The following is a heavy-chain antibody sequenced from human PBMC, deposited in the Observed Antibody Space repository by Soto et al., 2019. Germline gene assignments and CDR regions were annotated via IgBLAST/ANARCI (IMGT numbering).Heavy chain of an antibody. Sequence: QVQLVQSGAEVKKPGSSVKVSCQATGGTFSSYAISWVRQAPGPGLELMVGIIPIFGTAHYALKFQGRVTSTTGNSTSTADMELGSLISEDTGVYYCAGEGVYSWRLKGTFDIWGRGTMVTVSS. D-gene: IGHD1-26*01. J-gene: IGHJ3*02. CDR2: IIPIFGTA. V-gene: IGHV1-69*06. CDR3: AGEGVYSWRLKGTFDI. CDR1: GGTFSSYA.